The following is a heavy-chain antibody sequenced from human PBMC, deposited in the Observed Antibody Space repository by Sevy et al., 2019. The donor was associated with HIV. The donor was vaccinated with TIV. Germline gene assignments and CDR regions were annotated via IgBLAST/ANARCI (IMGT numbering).Heavy chain of an antibody. J-gene: IGHJ4*02. D-gene: IGHD3-10*01. Sequence: GGSLRLSCTASGFTVSSNYMSWVRQAPGKGLEWVSVIYAGGSTYYADSVKGRLTISRDNSKNTLYLQMNSLRAEDTAVYYCARVTVRGFDYWGQGTLVTVSS. V-gene: IGHV3-53*01. CDR3: ARVTVRGFDY. CDR1: GFTVSSNY. CDR2: IYAGGST.